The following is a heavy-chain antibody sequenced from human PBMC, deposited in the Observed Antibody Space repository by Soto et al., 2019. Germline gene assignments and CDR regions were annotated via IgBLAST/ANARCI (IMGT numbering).Heavy chain of an antibody. J-gene: IGHJ4*02. Sequence: QLQLQESGPGLVKPSETLSLTCTVSGGSISSSSYYWGWIRQPPGKGLEWIGSIYYSGSTYYNPSLESRLTIVVDTSKSQFSLKLSSVTAADTAVYYCARDRVDYDFWSGYYGPSPFDYWGQGTLVTVSS. V-gene: IGHV4-39*02. CDR1: GGSISSSSYY. D-gene: IGHD3-3*01. CDR2: IYYSGST. CDR3: ARDRVDYDFWSGYYGPSPFDY.